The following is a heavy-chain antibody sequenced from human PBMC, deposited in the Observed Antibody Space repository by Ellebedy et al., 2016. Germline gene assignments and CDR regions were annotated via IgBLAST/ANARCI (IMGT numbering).Heavy chain of an antibody. CDR3: ARDRAYGDYDY. CDR2: ISADNDET. J-gene: IGHJ4*02. V-gene: IGHV1-18*04. D-gene: IGHD4-17*01. Sequence: ASVKVSXKASRYTFTSYGISWVRKAPGQGLEWVGWISADNDETKYAQKVQGRVTMTTERSTSIAYMELRSLRSDDTAVYYCARDRAYGDYDYWGQGTLVTVSS. CDR1: RYTFTSYG.